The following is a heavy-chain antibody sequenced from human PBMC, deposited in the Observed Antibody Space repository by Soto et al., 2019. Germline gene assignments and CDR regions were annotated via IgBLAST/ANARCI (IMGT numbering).Heavy chain of an antibody. CDR2: MYHGGRT. V-gene: IGHV4-59*02. CDR3: SRDPGYCTNGVCPIFDF. J-gene: IGHJ4*02. CDR1: GDSVTNYF. D-gene: IGHD2-8*01. Sequence: PSETLSLTCTVSGDSVTNYFWSWMRQPPGKGLEWIGHMYHGGRTNYSPSLKSRVTMSLDSSRNPFSLNLSSVTAADTAVYFCSRDPGYCTNGVCPIFDFWGQGLLVTVSS.